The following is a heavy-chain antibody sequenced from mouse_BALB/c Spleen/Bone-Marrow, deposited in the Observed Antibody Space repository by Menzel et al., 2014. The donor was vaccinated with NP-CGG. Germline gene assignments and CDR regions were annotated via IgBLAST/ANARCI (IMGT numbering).Heavy chain of an antibody. D-gene: IGHD2-14*01. CDR2: INPSTTYS. Sequence: QVQLKESGAELAKPGASVKMSCKASGYTFTSYWMHWVKQRPGQGLEWIGYINPSTTYSAYNQKFKGKATLTADKSSSTAYMQLSSLTSEDSAVYYCALYYRYDYFDYWGQGTTLTVSS. V-gene: IGHV1-7*01. CDR3: ALYYRYDYFDY. CDR1: GYTFTSYW. J-gene: IGHJ2*01.